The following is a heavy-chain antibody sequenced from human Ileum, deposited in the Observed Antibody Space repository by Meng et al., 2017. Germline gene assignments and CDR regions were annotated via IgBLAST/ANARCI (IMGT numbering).Heavy chain of an antibody. Sequence: QGQLVESGGGVVQPGRSLRLAGAALGFTSTSSGMHWGRQAAGKGLEWVAVMWYDGSLQYYADSVKGRFSISRDNAKNSVSLQMTRLRVEDTAVYYCARDHGSLNWFDPWGQGTLVTVSS. CDR2: MWYDGSLQ. CDR1: GFTSTSSG. D-gene: IGHD6-25*01. CDR3: ARDHGSLNWFDP. J-gene: IGHJ5*02. V-gene: IGHV3-33*01.